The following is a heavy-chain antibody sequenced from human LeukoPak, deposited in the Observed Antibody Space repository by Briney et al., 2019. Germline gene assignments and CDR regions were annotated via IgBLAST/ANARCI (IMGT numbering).Heavy chain of an antibody. CDR2: IWNSGST. CDR3: ARDVSSMFPNWFDP. D-gene: IGHD6-6*01. J-gene: IGHJ5*02. CDR1: GDSISSRSYY. V-gene: IGHV4-31*03. Sequence: PSETLSLTCSVSGDSISSRSYYWTWIRQHPEKGLEWIGYIWNSGSTNYNPALKSRVTISVDTSKNHFSLKLTSVTAADTAIYYCARDVSSMFPNWFDPWGQGVLVIVSS.